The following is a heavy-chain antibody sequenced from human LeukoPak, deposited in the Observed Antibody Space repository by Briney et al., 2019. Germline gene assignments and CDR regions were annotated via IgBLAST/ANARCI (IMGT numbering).Heavy chain of an antibody. CDR2: IYHSGST. CDR3: ARGQKNTPFDY. CDR1: GGSISSSNW. Sequence: PSETLSLTCAVSGGSISSSNWWSWVRQPPGKGLEWIGEIYHSGSTNYNPSLKSRVTISVDTSKNQFSLKLSSVTAADTAVYYCARGQKNTPFDYWGQGTLVTVSS. J-gene: IGHJ4*02. D-gene: IGHD2/OR15-2a*01. V-gene: IGHV4-4*02.